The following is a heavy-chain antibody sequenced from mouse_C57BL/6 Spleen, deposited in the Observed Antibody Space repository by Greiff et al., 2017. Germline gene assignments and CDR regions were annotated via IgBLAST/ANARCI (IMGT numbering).Heavy chain of an antibody. D-gene: IGHD2-2*01. CDR2: IDPSDSET. V-gene: IGHV1-52*01. CDR3: ARGGYDRYFEG. CDR1: GYTFTSYW. Sequence: VKLQQPGAELVRPGSSVKLSCKASGYTFTSYWMHWVKQRPIQGLEWIGNIDPSDSETHYNQKFKDKATLTVDKSSSTAYMQLSSLTSEDSAVYFSARGGYDRYFEGWGTGTTGTV. J-gene: IGHJ1*03.